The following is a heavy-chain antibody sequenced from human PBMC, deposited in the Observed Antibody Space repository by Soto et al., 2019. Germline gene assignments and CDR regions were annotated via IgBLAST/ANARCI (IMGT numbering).Heavy chain of an antibody. V-gene: IGHV3-7*04. CDR1: GFTFSSYW. Sequence: GGSLRLSCAASGFTFSSYWMSWVRQAPGKGLEWVANIKQDGSEKYYVDSVKGRFTISRDNAKNSLYLQMNSLRAEDTAVYYCAKEVRCISTSCYHDYYYYYGMDVWGQGTTVTVSS. D-gene: IGHD2-2*01. CDR2: IKQDGSEK. J-gene: IGHJ6*02. CDR3: AKEVRCISTSCYHDYYYYYGMDV.